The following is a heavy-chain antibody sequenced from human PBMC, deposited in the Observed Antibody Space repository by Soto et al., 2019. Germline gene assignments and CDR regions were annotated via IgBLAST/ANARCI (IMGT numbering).Heavy chain of an antibody. Sequence: GGSLRLSCAASGFTFSSSWMHWVRQAPGKGLVWVSRVSGDGSSTNYADSVKGRFTISRDNAKNTLYLQMNSLRAEDTAVYYCAKDFSRVTTVAFDIWGQGTMVTVSS. CDR3: AKDFSRVTTVAFDI. J-gene: IGHJ3*02. CDR1: GFTFSSSW. CDR2: VSGDGSST. V-gene: IGHV3-74*01. D-gene: IGHD4-17*01.